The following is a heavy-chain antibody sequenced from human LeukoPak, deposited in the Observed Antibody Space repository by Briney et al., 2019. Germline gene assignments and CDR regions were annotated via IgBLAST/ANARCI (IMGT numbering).Heavy chain of an antibody. D-gene: IGHD6-19*01. Sequence: PGGSLRLSYAASAFSFSDYWMTWVRQAPGKGLHWVAHIKQDGSEEYYVDSVKGRFTISRDNAKTSLYLQMNSLRAEDTAVYYCARWNSGWEFDYWGQGTLVSVSS. J-gene: IGHJ4*02. V-gene: IGHV3-7*05. CDR2: IKQDGSEE. CDR3: ARWNSGWEFDY. CDR1: AFSFSDYW.